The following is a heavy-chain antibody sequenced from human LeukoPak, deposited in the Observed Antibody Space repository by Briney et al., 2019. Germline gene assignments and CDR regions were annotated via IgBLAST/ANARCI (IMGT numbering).Heavy chain of an antibody. CDR1: GGSISSFY. Sequence: SETLSLTCTVSGGSISSFYWSWIRQPPGKGLEWIWYIYYSGSTNYNPSLKSRVTISVDTSKNQFSLKLSSVTAADTAVYYCARDTSDDSSGNRIDYWGQGTLVTVSS. CDR2: IYYSGST. V-gene: IGHV4-59*12. CDR3: ARDTSDDSSGNRIDY. J-gene: IGHJ4*02. D-gene: IGHD3-22*01.